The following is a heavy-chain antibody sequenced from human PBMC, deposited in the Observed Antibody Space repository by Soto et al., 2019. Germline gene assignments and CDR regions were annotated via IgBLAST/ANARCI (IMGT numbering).Heavy chain of an antibody. CDR2: ISFDSSNK. J-gene: IGHJ4*02. D-gene: IGHD3-16*02. V-gene: IGHV3-30*01. CDR1: GFTFSSYT. CDR3: ARDRLRLGELSLIGYFDY. Sequence: QVQLVESGGGMVQPGRSLRLSCTGSGFTFSSYTMHWVRQAPGKGLEWVALISFDSSNKYYADSVKGRFSISRDNSKNTLFLQMDSLRPDDTAVYYCARDRLRLGELSLIGYFDYWGQGTLVTVSS.